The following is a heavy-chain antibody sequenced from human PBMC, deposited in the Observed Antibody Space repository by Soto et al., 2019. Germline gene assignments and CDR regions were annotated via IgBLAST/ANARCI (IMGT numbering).Heavy chain of an antibody. CDR3: ARMASFASLNWFDP. J-gene: IGHJ5*02. CDR2: VNPGSGDT. D-gene: IGHD2-21*01. V-gene: IGHV1-8*01. Sequence: ASVKVSCKASGYTFTNNDVTWVRQATGQGLEWMGRVNPGSGDTGYAQKFQGRVTMTRNISIATAYMELSSLRSEDTAIYYCARMASFASLNWFDPWGQGTLVTVSS. CDR1: GYTFTNND.